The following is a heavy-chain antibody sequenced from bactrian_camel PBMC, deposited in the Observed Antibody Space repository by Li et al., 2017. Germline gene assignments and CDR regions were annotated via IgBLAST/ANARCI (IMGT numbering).Heavy chain of an antibody. CDR2: RDSDGAT. J-gene: IGHJ4*01. CDR3: ASTIGWTLSEYNY. D-gene: IGHD2*01. V-gene: IGHV3S55*01. CDR1: GLPNPKFC. Sequence: HVQLVESGGGSVQAGGSLRLSCVSSGLPNPKFCMAWFRQAEGKEREGVAARDSDGATTVADSVQGRFTISRDNAKNTVYLRMNSLKSEDTALYYCASTIGWTLSEYNYWGQGTQVTVS.